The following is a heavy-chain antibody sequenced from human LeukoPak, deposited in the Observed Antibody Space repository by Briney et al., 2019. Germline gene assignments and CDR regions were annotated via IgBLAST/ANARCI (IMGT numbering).Heavy chain of an antibody. CDR3: ARASEVTAFDI. Sequence: GGSLRLSCAASGFTFSSYGMHWVRQAPGQGLVWVSRINSDGSSTSYADSVKGRFTISRDNAKNTLYLQMNSLRAEDTAVYYCARASEVTAFDIWGQGTMVTVSS. CDR1: GFTFSSYG. J-gene: IGHJ3*02. D-gene: IGHD4-23*01. CDR2: INSDGSST. V-gene: IGHV3-74*01.